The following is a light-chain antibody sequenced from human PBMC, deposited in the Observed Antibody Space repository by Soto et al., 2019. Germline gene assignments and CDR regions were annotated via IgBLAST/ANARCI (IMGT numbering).Light chain of an antibody. J-gene: IGKJ2*01. CDR2: GAS. CDR1: QTVSSN. V-gene: IGKV3-15*01. Sequence: EIVMTQSPATLSVSPGERATLSCRASQTVSSNLAWYQQKPGQAPRLLIHGASTRATGVPARFSGSGSGTELTLTITSLQSEDFAVYYCRQYHNWPPQYTFGQGTKLQIK. CDR3: RQYHNWPPQYT.